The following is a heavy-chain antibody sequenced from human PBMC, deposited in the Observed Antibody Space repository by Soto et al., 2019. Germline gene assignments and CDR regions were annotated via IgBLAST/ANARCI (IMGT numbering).Heavy chain of an antibody. Sequence: GASVKVSCKASGYTFTSYAMHWVRQAPGQRLEWMGWINAGNGNTKYSQKFQGRVTITRDTSASTAYMELSGLRSEDTAVYYCARAIAVATNDAFDIWGQGTMVTV. V-gene: IGHV1-3*01. J-gene: IGHJ3*02. D-gene: IGHD6-19*01. CDR3: ARAIAVATNDAFDI. CDR2: INAGNGNT. CDR1: GYTFTSYA.